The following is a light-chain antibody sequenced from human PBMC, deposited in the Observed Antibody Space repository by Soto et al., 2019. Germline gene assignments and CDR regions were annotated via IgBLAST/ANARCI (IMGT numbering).Light chain of an antibody. CDR1: QGIDTS. Sequence: ILLTQSPSSLSASVGDRVTITCRASQGIDTSLAWYQQKPGKAPKLLIYAASNFQSGVPSRFSGSGSGTHFTLTISSLQPEDFATYYCQQYNSYSPITFGQGTRLEIK. J-gene: IGKJ5*01. V-gene: IGKV1-9*01. CDR3: QQYNSYSPIT. CDR2: AAS.